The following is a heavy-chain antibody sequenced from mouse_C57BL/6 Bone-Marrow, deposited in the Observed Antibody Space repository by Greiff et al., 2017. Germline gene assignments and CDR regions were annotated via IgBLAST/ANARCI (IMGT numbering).Heavy chain of an antibody. D-gene: IGHD3-2*02. CDR1: GYTFTSYG. CDR3: AGQLTIRRKGAMDY. V-gene: IGHV1-81*01. CDR2: IYPRSGNT. Sequence: VQLQQSGAELARPGASVKLSCKASGYTFTSYGISWVKQRTGQGLEWIGEIYPRSGNTYYNEKFKGKATLTADKSSSTAYMELSSLTSEVSAVYFCAGQLTIRRKGAMDYWVQGTSVTVSS. J-gene: IGHJ4*01.